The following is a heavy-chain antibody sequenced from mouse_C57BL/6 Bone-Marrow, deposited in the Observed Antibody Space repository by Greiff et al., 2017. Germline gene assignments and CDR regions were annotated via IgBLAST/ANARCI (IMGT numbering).Heavy chain of an antibody. CDR2: IDPSDSYT. CDR1: GYTFTSYW. CDR3: ARGGAYYSNYRFAY. D-gene: IGHD2-5*01. V-gene: IGHV1-69*01. Sequence: QVQLQQSGAELVMPGASVKLSCKASGYTFTSYWMHWVKQRPGQGLEWIGEIDPSDSYTNYNQKFKGKSTLTVDKSSSTAYMQLSSLTSEDSAVYYCARGGAYYSNYRFAYWGQGTLVTVSA. J-gene: IGHJ3*01.